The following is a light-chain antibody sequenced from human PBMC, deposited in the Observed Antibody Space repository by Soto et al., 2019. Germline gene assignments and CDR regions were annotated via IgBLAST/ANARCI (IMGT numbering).Light chain of an antibody. CDR3: QRRSNWPPIT. Sequence: EIVLTQSPATLSLSPGERATLSCRASQSVSSDLAWYQQKPGQAPRLLIYDASNRATGIPARFSGSGSGTDFTLTISSLEPEDFAVYYCQRRSNWPPITFGQGTRRE. CDR2: DAS. J-gene: IGKJ5*01. V-gene: IGKV3-11*01. CDR1: QSVSSD.